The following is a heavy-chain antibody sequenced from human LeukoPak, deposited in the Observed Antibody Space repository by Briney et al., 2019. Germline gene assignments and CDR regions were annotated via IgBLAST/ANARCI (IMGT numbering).Heavy chain of an antibody. CDR3: AREGLYYYDSSGYYFDY. J-gene: IGHJ4*02. CDR2: TYYRSTWYN. CDR1: GDSVSSNSVT. Sequence: SQTLSLTCAISGDSVSSNSVTWNWIRQSPSRGLEWLGRTYYRSTWYNDYAVSVRGRITVNPDTSKNQFSLQLNSVTPEDTAVYYCAREGLYYYDSSGYYFDYWGQGTLVTVSS. D-gene: IGHD3-22*01. V-gene: IGHV6-1*01.